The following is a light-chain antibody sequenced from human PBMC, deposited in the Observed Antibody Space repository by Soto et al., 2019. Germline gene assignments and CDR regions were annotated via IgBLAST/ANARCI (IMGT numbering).Light chain of an antibody. J-gene: IGKJ4*01. CDR1: QSVSSSY. Sequence: PGNRVTLSFRASQSVSSSYLTWYQQKPGQAPRLLIYGASTRATGIPARFSGSGSGTDFTLTISSLQPEDFAVYYCQQDDNLPAFGGGTKVDIK. V-gene: IGKV3D-7*01. CDR2: GAS. CDR3: QQDDNLPA.